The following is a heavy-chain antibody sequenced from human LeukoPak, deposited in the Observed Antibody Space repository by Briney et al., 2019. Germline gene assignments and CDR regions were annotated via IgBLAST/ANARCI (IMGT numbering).Heavy chain of an antibody. CDR2: ISGSGGST. J-gene: IGHJ4*02. V-gene: IGHV3-23*01. CDR1: GFTFSSYA. Sequence: GGSLRLSCAASGFTFSSYAMSWVRQAPGKGLEWVSAISGSGGSTYYADSVKGRFTISRDSSKNTLYLQMNSLRAEDTAVYYCAKDPREGTMVRGVITQPYFDYWGQGTLVTVSS. D-gene: IGHD3-10*01. CDR3: AKDPREGTMVRGVITQPYFDY.